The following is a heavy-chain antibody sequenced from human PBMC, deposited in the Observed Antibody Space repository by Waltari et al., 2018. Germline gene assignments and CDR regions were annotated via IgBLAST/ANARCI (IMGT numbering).Heavy chain of an antibody. D-gene: IGHD2-8*01. J-gene: IGHJ4*02. CDR1: GFTFSSYA. V-gene: IGHV3-23*01. CDR2: ISGSGGST. Sequence: EVQLLESGGGLVQPGGSLRLSCAASGFTFSSYAMSWVRQAPGRGLEWVSAISGSGGSTYYADSGKGRFTIARDNSKNTLYLQMNSLRAEDTAVYYCAKDGIVPFRDYWGQGTLVTVSS. CDR3: AKDGIVPFRDY.